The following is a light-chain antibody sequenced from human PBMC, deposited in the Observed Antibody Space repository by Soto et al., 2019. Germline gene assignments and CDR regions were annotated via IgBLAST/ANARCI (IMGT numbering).Light chain of an antibody. CDR2: DVV. J-gene: IGLJ1*01. Sequence: SVLTQPASVSGSPGQSITISCTGTRSDVGGFNSVSWYQLRPGTAPKLILYDVVDRPSGVSYRFSGSKSGNTASLTISGLQAADEADYFCSSYTSTMTNVFGSGTKVTVL. CDR1: RSDVGGFNS. V-gene: IGLV2-14*03. CDR3: SSYTSTMTNV.